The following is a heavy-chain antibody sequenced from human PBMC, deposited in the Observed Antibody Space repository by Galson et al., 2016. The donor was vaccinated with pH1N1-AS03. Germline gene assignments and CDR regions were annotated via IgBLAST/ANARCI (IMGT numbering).Heavy chain of an antibody. D-gene: IGHD7-27*01. CDR1: GFSFGAYW. J-gene: IGHJ4*02. CDR3: ARQRAELGTHDY. V-gene: IGHV3-7*01. CDR2: IKGDGSVK. Sequence: SLRLSCAASGFSFGAYWMAWVRQAPGKGLEWLANIKGDGSVKHCVDSVKGRFTISRDNAKNSLYLQMNSLRAEDTAVYYCARQRAELGTHDYWGQGTLFIVSS.